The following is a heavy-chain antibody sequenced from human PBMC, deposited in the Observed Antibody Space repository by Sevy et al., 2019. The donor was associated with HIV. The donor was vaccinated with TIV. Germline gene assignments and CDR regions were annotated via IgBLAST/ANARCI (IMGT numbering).Heavy chain of an antibody. V-gene: IGHV3-48*01. J-gene: IGHJ6*02. D-gene: IGHD1-1*01. CDR2: ISSSSSTI. Sequence: GGSLRLSCAASGFTFSSYSMNWVRQAPGKGLEWVSYISSSSSTIYYADSVKGRFTISGDNAKNSLYLQMNSLRAEDTAVYYCARDMWDDGGDYYYGMDVWGQGTTVTVSS. CDR1: GFTFSSYS. CDR3: ARDMWDDGGDYYYGMDV.